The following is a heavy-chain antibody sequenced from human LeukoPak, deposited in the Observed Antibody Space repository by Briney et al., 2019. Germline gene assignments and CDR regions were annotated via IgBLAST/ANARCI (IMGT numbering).Heavy chain of an antibody. CDR2: MYSGGST. CDR3: ARDTTMVD. CDR1: GFTVSSSY. V-gene: IGHV3-53*01. J-gene: IGHJ4*02. Sequence: PGGSLRLSCAASGFTVSSSYMSWVRQAPGKGLEWVSPMYSGGSTYYGDSVKGRFTISRDSSKSTLYLQMNTLRVEDSAVYFCARDTTMVDWGQGTLVTVSS. D-gene: IGHD3-10*01.